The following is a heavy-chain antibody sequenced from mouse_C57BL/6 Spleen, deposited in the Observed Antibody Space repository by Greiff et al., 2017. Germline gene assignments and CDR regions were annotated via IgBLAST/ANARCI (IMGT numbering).Heavy chain of an antibody. D-gene: IGHD4-1*01. V-gene: IGHV1-81*01. CDR2: IYPRSGTT. J-gene: IGHJ4*01. CDR1: GYTFTSYG. CDR3: APLTGKDSAMDY. Sequence: VQLQQSGAELARPGASVKLSCKASGYTFTSYGISWVKQRTGQGLEWIGEIYPRSGTTYYNEKFKGTATLTADKSSSTSYMELRSLTSEDSAVYFCAPLTGKDSAMDYWGQGTSVTVSS.